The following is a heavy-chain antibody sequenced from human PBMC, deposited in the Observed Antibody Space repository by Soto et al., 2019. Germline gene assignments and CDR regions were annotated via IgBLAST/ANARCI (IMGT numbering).Heavy chain of an antibody. CDR1: GYTFTSYG. V-gene: IGHV1-18*01. Sequence: QVRLVQSGAEVKEPGASVKVSCKASGYTFTSYGISWVRQAPGQGLEWMGWISAYNGNTNYAQKLQGRVTMTTDTSTSTGYMELRSLRTDDTAVYYCARDGEVVPADLDPWGQGTLVSVSS. J-gene: IGHJ5*02. CDR2: ISAYNGNT. CDR3: ARDGEVVPADLDP. D-gene: IGHD2-2*01.